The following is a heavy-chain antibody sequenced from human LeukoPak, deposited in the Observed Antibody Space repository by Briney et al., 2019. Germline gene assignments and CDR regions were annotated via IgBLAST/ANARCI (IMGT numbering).Heavy chain of an antibody. V-gene: IGHV1-46*01. CDR2: INPSGGST. J-gene: IGHJ4*02. CDR1: GYTFTSYY. D-gene: IGHD3-10*01. Sequence: GASVKVSRKASGYTFTSYYMHWVRQAPGQGLEWMGIINPSGGSTSYAQKFQGRVTMTRDMSTSTVYMELSSLRSEDTAVYYCARDEGGVTMVRGVIAPYFDYWGQGTLVTVSS. CDR3: ARDEGGVTMVRGVIAPYFDY.